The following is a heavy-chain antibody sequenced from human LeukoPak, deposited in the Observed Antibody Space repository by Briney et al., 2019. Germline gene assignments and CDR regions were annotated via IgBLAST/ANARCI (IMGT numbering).Heavy chain of an antibody. CDR2: ISGRGGGT. CDR1: ETTLRNYG. V-gene: IGHV3-23*01. CDR3: AKRGVVIRVILVGFHKEAYYFDS. Sequence: GGPLKPSCPVSETTLRNYGMSGVRQPPGKGLEWFPGISGRGGGTNYADSVRGRFTISRDNSKNTLYLQMNSLGAEDTAVYFCAKRGVVIRVILVGFHKEAYYFDSWGQGALVTVSS. J-gene: IGHJ4*02. D-gene: IGHD3-22*01.